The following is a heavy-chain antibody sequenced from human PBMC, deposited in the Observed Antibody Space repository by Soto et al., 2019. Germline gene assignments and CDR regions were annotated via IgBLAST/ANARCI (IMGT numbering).Heavy chain of an antibody. CDR3: ARVGGQQQLTDDWFDP. V-gene: IGHV4-59*01. J-gene: IGHJ5*02. Sequence: SETLSLTCTVSGGSISSYYWSWIRQPPWKGLEWIGYIYYSGSTNYNPSLKSRVTISVDTSKNQFSLKLSSVTAADTAVYYCARVGGQQQLTDDWFDPWGQGTLVTVSS. D-gene: IGHD6-13*01. CDR1: GGSISSYY. CDR2: IYYSGST.